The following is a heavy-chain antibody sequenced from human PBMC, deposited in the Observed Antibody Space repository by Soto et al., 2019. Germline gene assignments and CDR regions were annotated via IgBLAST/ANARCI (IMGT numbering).Heavy chain of an antibody. D-gene: IGHD6-13*01. Sequence: ASVKVSCKASGFTFTSSAVQWVRQARGQRLEWIGWIVVGSGDTHSAQKFQERVTITRDMSTSTAYIELSSLRSEDTAVYYCAATITAAVGTGKYYGMDVWGQGTTVTVSS. J-gene: IGHJ6*02. CDR3: AATITAAVGTGKYYGMDV. V-gene: IGHV1-58*01. CDR1: GFTFTSSA. CDR2: IVVGSGDT.